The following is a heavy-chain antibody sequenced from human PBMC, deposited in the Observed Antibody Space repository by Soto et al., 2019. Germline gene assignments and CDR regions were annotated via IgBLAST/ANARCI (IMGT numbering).Heavy chain of an antibody. CDR2: SSGSGSGGST. Sequence: EVQLLESGGGLVQPGGSLRLSCAASGFTFTNYAMTWVRQAPGKGLEWVSISSGSGSGGSTNYADSVKGRFTISRDNSKNTLYLQMTSLRVEDTAVYDCAKDRDDYRNYVFDYWGQGTLVTVSS. V-gene: IGHV3-23*01. D-gene: IGHD4-4*01. CDR3: AKDRDDYRNYVFDY. CDR1: GFTFTNYA. J-gene: IGHJ4*02.